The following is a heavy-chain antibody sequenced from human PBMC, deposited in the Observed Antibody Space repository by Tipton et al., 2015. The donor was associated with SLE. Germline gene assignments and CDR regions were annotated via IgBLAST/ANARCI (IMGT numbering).Heavy chain of an antibody. V-gene: IGHV4-34*01. CDR1: GFTFSSYW. Sequence: LRLSCAASGFTFSSYWMHWVRQAPGKGLEWIGEINHSGSTNYNPSLKSRVTISVDTSKNQFSLKLSSVTAADTAVYYCARVAGIAAAGYFDYWGQGTLVTVSS. D-gene: IGHD6-13*01. CDR2: INHSGST. CDR3: ARVAGIAAAGYFDY. J-gene: IGHJ4*02.